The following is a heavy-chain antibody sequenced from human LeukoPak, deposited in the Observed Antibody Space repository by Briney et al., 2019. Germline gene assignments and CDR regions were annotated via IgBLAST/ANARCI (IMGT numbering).Heavy chain of an antibody. CDR2: IYYSGST. CDR1: GVSISSGDKY. V-gene: IGHV4-30-4*01. CDR3: ARVTRWAGLDF. Sequence: SETLSLTCTVSGVSISSGDKYWSWLRQPPGKGLEWIGYIYYSGSTHYNPSLKSRLTISVDTSENQFSLHLTSVTAADTAVYFCARVTRWAGLDFWGQGTLVTVSS. J-gene: IGHJ4*02. D-gene: IGHD2-21*02.